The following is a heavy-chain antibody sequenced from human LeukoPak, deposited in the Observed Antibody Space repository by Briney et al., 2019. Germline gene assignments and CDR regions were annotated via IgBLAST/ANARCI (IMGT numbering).Heavy chain of an antibody. CDR3: ARGFGMVRGVINYYFDY. V-gene: IGHV4-59*01. CDR2: IYYSGST. Sequence: SETLSLTCTVSGGSISSYYWSWIRQPPGKGLEWIGYIYYSGSTNYNPSLKSRVTISVDTSKNQFSLKLSSVTAADTAVYYCARGFGMVRGVINYYFDYWGQGTLVTVSS. CDR1: GGSISSYY. J-gene: IGHJ4*02. D-gene: IGHD3-10*01.